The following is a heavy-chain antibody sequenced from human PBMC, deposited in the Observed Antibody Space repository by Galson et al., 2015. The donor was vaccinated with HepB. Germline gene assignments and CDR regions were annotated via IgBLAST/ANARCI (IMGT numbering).Heavy chain of an antibody. CDR3: ARDGVPAAMREYYYYGMDV. D-gene: IGHD2-2*01. CDR2: INPSGGST. J-gene: IGHJ6*02. CDR1: GYTFTSYY. Sequence: SVKVSCKASGYTFTSYYMHWVRQAPGQGLEWMGIINPSGGSTSYAQKLQGRVTMTRDTSTSTVYMELSSLRSGDTAVYYCARDGVPAAMREYYYYGMDVWGQGTTVTVSS. V-gene: IGHV1-46*04.